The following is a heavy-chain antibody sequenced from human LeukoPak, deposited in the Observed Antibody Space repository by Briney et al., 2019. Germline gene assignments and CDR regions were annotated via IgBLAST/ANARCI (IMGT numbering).Heavy chain of an antibody. J-gene: IGHJ4*02. D-gene: IGHD6-13*01. CDR2: INTDGGRT. V-gene: IGHV3-74*01. CDR1: ESGFSGDW. CDR3: ARESGYTYGA. Sequence: GRSQRLFRATTESGFSGDWIDWIRQAPAKGLVWVSLINTDGGRTAYADSVKGRFTISRDNAKNTLYLQMNSLRAEDTAVYYCARESGYTYGAWGQGTLVTVSS.